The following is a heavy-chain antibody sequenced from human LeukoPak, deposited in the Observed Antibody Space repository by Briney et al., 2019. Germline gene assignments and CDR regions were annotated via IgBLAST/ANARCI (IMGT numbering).Heavy chain of an antibody. CDR3: ARDIATAGHSAIDY. Sequence: PGGSLRLSCAASGFTVSSNYMSWVRQAPGKGLEWVSVIYSGGSTYYADSVKGRFTISRDNAKNSLYLQMNSLRAEDTAIYYCARDIATAGHSAIDYWGQGTLVTVSS. CDR1: GFTVSSNY. D-gene: IGHD6-13*01. V-gene: IGHV3-66*01. CDR2: IYSGGST. J-gene: IGHJ4*02.